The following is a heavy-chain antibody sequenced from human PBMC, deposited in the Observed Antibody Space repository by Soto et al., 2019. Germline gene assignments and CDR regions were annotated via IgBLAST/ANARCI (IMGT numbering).Heavy chain of an antibody. CDR1: GYSFTSLD. J-gene: IGHJ4*02. CDR2: MQPSTGRT. CDR3: ARGVSAGVEY. V-gene: IGHV1-8*01. D-gene: IGHD1-26*01. Sequence: ASVKVSCKASGYSFTSLDINWVRQTAGQGLEWMGWMQPSTGRTGYAQKFQGRVTMTRDTSINTAYMELTTLTSDDTAFYYCARGVSAGVEYWGQGTPVNVSS.